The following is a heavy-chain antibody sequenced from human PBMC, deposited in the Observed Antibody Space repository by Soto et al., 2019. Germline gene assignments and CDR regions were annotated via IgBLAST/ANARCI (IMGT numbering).Heavy chain of an antibody. D-gene: IGHD1-26*01. J-gene: IGHJ4*02. CDR3: AKPDLATLILDY. CDR2: ISGGGGIK. V-gene: IGHV3-23*01. CDR1: GFTFSRYD. Sequence: GGSLRLSCAASGFTFSRYDMSWVRQAPGKGLEWVSGISGGGGIKYYADSVKGRFTISRDNSKDTLYLQRNSRRAEDTAVFYCAKPDLATLILDYWGQGTLVTVSS.